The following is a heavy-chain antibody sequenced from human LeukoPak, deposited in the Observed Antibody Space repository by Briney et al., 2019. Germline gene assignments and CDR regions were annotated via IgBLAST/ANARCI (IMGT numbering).Heavy chain of an antibody. D-gene: IGHD3-16*01. J-gene: IGHJ4*02. CDR3: AKVSPAAPQGLMITFGGVTNFDY. V-gene: IGHV3-23*01. Sequence: GGSLRLSCAASGFTFSSYAMSWVRQAPGKGLEWVSAISGSGGSTYYADSVKGRFTISRDNSKNTLYLQMNSLRAEDTAVYYCAKVSPAAPQGLMITFGGVTNFDYWGQGTLVTVSS. CDR2: ISGSGGST. CDR1: GFTFSSYA.